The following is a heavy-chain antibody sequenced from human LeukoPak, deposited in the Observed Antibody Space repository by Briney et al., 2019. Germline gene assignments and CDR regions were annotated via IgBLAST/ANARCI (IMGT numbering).Heavy chain of an antibody. D-gene: IGHD6-13*01. Sequence: GGSLRLSCAASGFTFSSYAMSWARQAPGKGLEWVSAISGSGGSTYYADSVKGRFTISRDNSKNTLYLQMNSLRAEDTAVYYCARDPAAAGNDYWGQGTLVTVSS. CDR2: ISGSGGST. V-gene: IGHV3-23*01. J-gene: IGHJ4*02. CDR1: GFTFSSYA. CDR3: ARDPAAAGNDY.